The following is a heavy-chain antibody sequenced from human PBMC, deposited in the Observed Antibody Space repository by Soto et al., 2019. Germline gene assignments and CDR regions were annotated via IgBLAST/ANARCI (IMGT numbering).Heavy chain of an antibody. Sequence: GGSLRLSCAASGFTFSSYAMSWVRQAPGKGLDWVSAISGSGGSTYYADSVKGRFTISRDSSKNTLYLQMNSLRAEDAAVYYCAKDLVRSSGWFTPSGPPGYWGQGTLVTVSS. V-gene: IGHV3-23*01. CDR2: ISGSGGST. CDR3: AKDLVRSSGWFTPSGPPGY. CDR1: GFTFSSYA. J-gene: IGHJ4*02. D-gene: IGHD6-19*01.